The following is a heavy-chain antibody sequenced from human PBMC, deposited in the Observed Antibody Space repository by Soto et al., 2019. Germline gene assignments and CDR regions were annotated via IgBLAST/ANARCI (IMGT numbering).Heavy chain of an antibody. CDR1: GGSISSGGYY. V-gene: IGHV4-31*03. Sequence: QVQLQESGPGLVKPSQTLSLTCTVSGGSISSGGYYWSWIRQHPGKGLEWIGYIYYSGSTYYNPSLKSRVTTSVDTSKNQFSLKLSSVTAADTAVYYCARDSPSYWYFDLWGRGTLVTVSS. CDR3: ARDSPSYWYFDL. CDR2: IYYSGST. J-gene: IGHJ2*01.